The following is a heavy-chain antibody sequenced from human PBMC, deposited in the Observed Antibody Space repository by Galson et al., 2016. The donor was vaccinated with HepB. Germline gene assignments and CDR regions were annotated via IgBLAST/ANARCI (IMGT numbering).Heavy chain of an antibody. Sequence: SVKVSCKASGGTFNSYAISWARQAPGQGLEWMGGIIPLYGTANYAQKFQGRVTIIADESTSTAYMELSSLRSEDTAMYYCARVRDGYNSYFYYGMDVWGQETTVTVSS. CDR1: GGTFNSYA. D-gene: IGHD5-24*01. J-gene: IGHJ6*02. CDR2: IIPLYGTA. V-gene: IGHV1-69*13. CDR3: ARVRDGYNSYFYYGMDV.